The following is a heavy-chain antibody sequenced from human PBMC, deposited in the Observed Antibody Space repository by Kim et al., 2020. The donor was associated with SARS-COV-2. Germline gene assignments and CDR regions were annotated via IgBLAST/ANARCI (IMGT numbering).Heavy chain of an antibody. V-gene: IGHV3-21*01. D-gene: IGHD3-9*01. Sequence: GGSLRLSCAASGFTFSSYSMNWVRQAPGKGLEWVSSISSSSSYIYYADSVKGRFTISGDNAKNSLYLQMNSLRAEDTAVYYCARGYDLLTGYSVDFWGQGTLVTVSS. CDR2: ISSSSSYI. CDR3: ARGYDLLTGYSVDF. CDR1: GFTFSSYS. J-gene: IGHJ4*02.